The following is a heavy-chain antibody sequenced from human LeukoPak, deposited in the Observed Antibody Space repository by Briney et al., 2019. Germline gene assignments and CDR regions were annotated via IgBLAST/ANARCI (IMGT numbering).Heavy chain of an antibody. V-gene: IGHV3-23*01. CDR1: GFSFRNYA. D-gene: IGHD1-26*01. CDR3: AKGVKGELLLDY. J-gene: IGHJ4*02. CDR2: ISGSGSSNT. Sequence: PGGSLRLSCAASGFSFRNYAMSWVRQAPGKGLEWVSAISGSGSSNTYYADSVKGRFTISRDNSKNTLYLQMNSLRAEDTAVYYCAKGVKGELLLDYWGQGTLVTVSS.